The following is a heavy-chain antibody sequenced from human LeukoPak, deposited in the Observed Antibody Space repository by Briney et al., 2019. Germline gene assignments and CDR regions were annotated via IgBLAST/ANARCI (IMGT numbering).Heavy chain of an antibody. J-gene: IGHJ4*02. CDR1: GYTFTDYY. CDR2: INPNSGGT. CDR3: ARKKGDY. V-gene: IGHV1-2*02. Sequence: GASVKVSRKASGYTFTDYYMHWVRQAPGQGLEWMGWINPNSGGTNYALKFQGRVTMTRDTSISTVYMEVSRLTSDDTAVYFCARKKGDYWGQGTLVTVST.